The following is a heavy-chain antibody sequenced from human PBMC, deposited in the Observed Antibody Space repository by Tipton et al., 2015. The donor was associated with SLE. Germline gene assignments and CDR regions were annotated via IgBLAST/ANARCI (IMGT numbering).Heavy chain of an antibody. V-gene: IGHV4-39*07. CDR2: IYYSGTT. J-gene: IGHJ4*02. CDR3: ARDLDYGSGSSLYYFDY. D-gene: IGHD3-10*01. CDR1: GGSISSSSYY. Sequence: LRLSCTVSGGSISSSSYYWGWIRQPPGKGLEWIGSIYYSGTTYYNPSLQSRVTISVDTSKNQFSLKLSSVTAADTAVYYCARDLDYGSGSSLYYFDYWGQGTLVTVSS.